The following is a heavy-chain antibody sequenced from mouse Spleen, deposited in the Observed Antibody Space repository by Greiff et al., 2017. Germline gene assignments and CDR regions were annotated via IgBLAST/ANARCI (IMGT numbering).Heavy chain of an antibody. J-gene: IGHJ2*01. Sequence: VQLQQPGAELVRPGSSVKLSCKASGYTFTSYWMHWVKQRPIQGLEWIGNIDPSDSETRYNQKFKDKATLTVDKSSSTAYMQLSSLTSEDSAVYYCARESTTYFDYWGQGTTLTVSS. D-gene: IGHD2-14*01. CDR1: GYTFTSYW. V-gene: IGHV1-52*01. CDR2: IDPSDSET. CDR3: ARESTTYFDY.